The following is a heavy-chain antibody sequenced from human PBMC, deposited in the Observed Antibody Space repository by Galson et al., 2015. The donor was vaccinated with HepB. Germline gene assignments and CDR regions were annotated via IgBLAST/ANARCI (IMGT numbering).Heavy chain of an antibody. CDR1: GFTFSSYG. CDR3: ARDLRGDYVGAYYYYGMDV. V-gene: IGHV3-33*01. CDR2: IWYDGSNK. J-gene: IGHJ6*02. D-gene: IGHD4-17*01. Sequence: SLRLSCAASGFTFSSYGMHWVRQAPGKGLEWVAVIWYDGSNKYYADSVKGRFTISRDNSKNTLYLQMNSLRAEDTAVYYCARDLRGDYVGAYYYYGMDVWGQGTTVTVSS.